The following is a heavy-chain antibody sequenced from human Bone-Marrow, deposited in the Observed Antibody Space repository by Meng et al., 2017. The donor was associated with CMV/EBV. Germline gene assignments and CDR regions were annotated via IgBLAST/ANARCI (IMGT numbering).Heavy chain of an antibody. D-gene: IGHD6-19*01. CDR1: GFSLSNARMG. J-gene: IGHJ6*02. CDR3: ARLQRAVAVTYYYYYYGMDV. V-gene: IGHV2-26*01. CDR2: IFSNDEK. Sequence: SGPTLVKPTETLTLTCTVSGFSLSNARMGVSWIRQPPGKALEWLAHIFSNDEKSYSTSLKSRLTISKDTSKSQVVLTMTNMDPVDTATYYCARLQRAVAVTYYYYYYGMDVWGQGTTVTVSS.